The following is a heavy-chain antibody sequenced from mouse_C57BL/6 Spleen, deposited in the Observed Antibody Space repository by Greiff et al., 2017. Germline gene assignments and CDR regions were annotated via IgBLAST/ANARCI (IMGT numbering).Heavy chain of an antibody. Sequence: VQLKESVAELVRPGASVKLSCTASGFNIKNTYMHWVKQRPEQGLEWIGRIDPANGNTKYAPKFQGKATITADTSSNTAYLQLSSLTSEDTAIYYCAREPLYYDYEDYAMDYWGQGTSVTVSS. J-gene: IGHJ4*01. V-gene: IGHV14-3*01. CDR1: GFNIKNTY. CDR2: IDPANGNT. D-gene: IGHD2-4*01. CDR3: AREPLYYDYEDYAMDY.